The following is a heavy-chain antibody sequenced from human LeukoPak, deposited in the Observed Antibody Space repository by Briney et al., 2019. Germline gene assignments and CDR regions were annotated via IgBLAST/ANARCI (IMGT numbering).Heavy chain of an antibody. CDR1: GFTFSTYE. D-gene: IGHD3-10*01. Sequence: QPGGPLRLSCAASGFTFSTYEMNGLRQAPGKGLEWVSYISSSGSTIYYADSMKGRFTISRDNAKNSLYLQMNSLRAEDTAVYYCARDLVVRGRWSWFDPSGQGTLVIVSS. J-gene: IGHJ5*02. V-gene: IGHV3-48*03. CDR2: ISSSGSTI. CDR3: ARDLVVRGRWSWFDP.